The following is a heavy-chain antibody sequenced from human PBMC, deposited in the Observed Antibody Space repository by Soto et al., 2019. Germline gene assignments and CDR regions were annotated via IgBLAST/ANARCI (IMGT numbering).Heavy chain of an antibody. V-gene: IGHV3-30*18. J-gene: IGHJ6*02. CDR2: ISYDGSNK. D-gene: IGHD6-6*01. CDR1: GFTFSSYG. Sequence: QVQLVESGGGVVQPGRSLRLSCEASGFTFSSYGMPWVRQAPGKGLEWVAVISYDGSNKYYADSVKGRFTISRDNSKNTLYLKMNSLRAEDTAVYYCAKRAARQDYYGMDVWGQRTTVTVSS. CDR3: AKRAARQDYYGMDV.